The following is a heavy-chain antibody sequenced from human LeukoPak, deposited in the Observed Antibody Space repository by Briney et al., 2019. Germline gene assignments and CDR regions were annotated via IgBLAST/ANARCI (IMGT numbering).Heavy chain of an antibody. D-gene: IGHD6-6*01. V-gene: IGHV3-30*02. J-gene: IGHJ4*02. Sequence: GGSLRLSCAASGFTFSSNGMHWVRQAPGKGLECVAFIQNDGNNKKYADSVKGRFTISRDNSKNSLYLQMNSLRAEDTAVYYCARDWGTSSLYLVNWGQGTLVTVSS. CDR3: ARDWGTSSLYLVN. CDR2: IQNDGNNK. CDR1: GFTFSSNG.